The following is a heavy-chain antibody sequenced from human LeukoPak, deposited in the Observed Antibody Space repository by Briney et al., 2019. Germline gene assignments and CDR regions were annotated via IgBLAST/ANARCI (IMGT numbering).Heavy chain of an antibody. CDR3: ARGRSTTVTTWYYFDY. CDR2: INHSGST. J-gene: IGHJ4*02. V-gene: IGHV4-34*01. Sequence: PSETLSLTCAVYGGSFSGYYWSWIRQPPGKGLEWIGEINHSGSTNYNPSLKSRVTISVDTSKNQFSLKLSSVTAAGTAVYYCARGRSTTVTTWYYFDYWGQGTLVTVSS. CDR1: GGSFSGYY. D-gene: IGHD4-17*01.